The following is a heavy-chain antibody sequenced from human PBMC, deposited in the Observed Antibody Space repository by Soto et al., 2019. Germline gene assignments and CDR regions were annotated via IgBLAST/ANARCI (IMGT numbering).Heavy chain of an antibody. CDR1: GFIFRGSA. CDR2: ILSKAGNYAT. V-gene: IGHV3-73*01. Sequence: ESGGGLVPPGGSLKLSCAASGFIFRGSAVHWVRQASGKGLEWVGRILSKAGNYATAYPASMKGRFTISRDDSENTAFLQMNSLKTEDTAVYYCIRGGSPYYYDYWGQGTLVAVSS. J-gene: IGHJ4*02. CDR3: IRGGSPYYYDY.